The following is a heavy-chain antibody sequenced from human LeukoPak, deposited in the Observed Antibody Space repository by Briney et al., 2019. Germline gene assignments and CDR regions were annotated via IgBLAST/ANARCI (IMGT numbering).Heavy chain of an antibody. Sequence: SETLSLTCTVSGYSISSGYYWGWIRQPPGKGLEWIGYIYYSGSTNYNPSLKSRVTISIDTSKNQFSLQLSSVTAADTAVYYCARTYCGGDCRGYYYHYYMDVWGKGTTVTISS. CDR2: IYYSGST. V-gene: IGHV4-38-2*02. J-gene: IGHJ6*03. CDR3: ARTYCGGDCRGYYYHYYMDV. CDR1: GYSISSGYY. D-gene: IGHD2-21*02.